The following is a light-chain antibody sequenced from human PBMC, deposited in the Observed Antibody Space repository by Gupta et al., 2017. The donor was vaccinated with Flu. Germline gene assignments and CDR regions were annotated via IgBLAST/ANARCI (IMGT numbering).Light chain of an antibody. CDR2: LVS. V-gene: IGKV2-30*01. CDR1: QGLVYSDGNTY. Sequence: DVVVTQSPLSLAVTLGQPASISCRSSQGLVYSDGNTYLHWFQQRPGQSPRRLISLVSNRASGVPDRFSGSGSGTDFTLRISRVEADDVGVYFCMQGAHWPWAFGQGTKLEIK. J-gene: IGKJ1*01. CDR3: MQGAHWPWA.